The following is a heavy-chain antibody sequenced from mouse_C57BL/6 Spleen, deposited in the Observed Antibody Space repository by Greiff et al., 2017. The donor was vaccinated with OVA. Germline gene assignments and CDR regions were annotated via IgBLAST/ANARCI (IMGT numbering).Heavy chain of an antibody. CDR1: GFTFTDYY. CDR2: IRNKANGYTT. CDR3: ARYPYGSSYWYFDV. D-gene: IGHD1-1*01. V-gene: IGHV7-3*01. Sequence: EVKVVESGGGLVQPGGSLSLSCAASGFTFTDYYMSWVRQPPGQALEWLGFIRNKANGYTTEYSASVKGRFTISRDNSQSILYLQMNALSAEDSATYYCARYPYGSSYWYFDVWGTGTTVTVSS. J-gene: IGHJ1*03.